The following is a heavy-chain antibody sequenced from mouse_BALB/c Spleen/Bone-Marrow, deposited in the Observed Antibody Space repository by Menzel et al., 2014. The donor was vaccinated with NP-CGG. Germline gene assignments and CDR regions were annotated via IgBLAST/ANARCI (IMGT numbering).Heavy chain of an antibody. CDR2: IHYSGST. D-gene: IGHD1-1*01. V-gene: IGHV3-1*02. CDR3: ASTTVVAKRDFDY. Sequence: EVKLEESGPDLVKPSQSLSLTCTVTGYSITSGYIWHWIRQFPGNKLEWMGYIHYSGSTNYNPSLKSRISITRDTSKNQFFLQLNSVTTEDTATYYWASTTVVAKRDFDYWGQGTTLTVSS. J-gene: IGHJ2*01. CDR1: GYSITSGYI.